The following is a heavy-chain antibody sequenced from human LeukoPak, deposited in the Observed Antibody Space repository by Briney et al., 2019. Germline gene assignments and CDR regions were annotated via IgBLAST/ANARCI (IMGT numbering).Heavy chain of an antibody. D-gene: IGHD3-16*01. Sequence: ASVKVSCKASGYTFTSYDINWVRQATGQGLEWMGWMNPNSGNTGYAQKFQGGVTMTRNTSISTAYMELSSLRSEDTAVYYCARGKFGARRGYYYYYYGMDVWGQGTTVTVSS. CDR3: ARGKFGARRGYYYYYYGMDV. J-gene: IGHJ6*02. V-gene: IGHV1-8*01. CDR1: GYTFTSYD. CDR2: MNPNSGNT.